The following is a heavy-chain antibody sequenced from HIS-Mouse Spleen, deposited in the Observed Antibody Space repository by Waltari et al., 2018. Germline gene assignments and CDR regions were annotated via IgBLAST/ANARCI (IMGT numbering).Heavy chain of an antibody. CDR2: NNPNRGGT. D-gene: IGHD3-16*01. J-gene: IGHJ6*02. CDR1: GYTFTGSY. Sequence: QVQLVQSGAEVKKPGASVKVSCKASGYTFTGSYMHWVDHAHGQGLEWMGWNNPNRGGTNYAQKFQGRVTMTRDTSISTAYMELSRLRSDDTAVYYCASFGDSYYYYYGMDVWGQGTTVTVSS. CDR3: ASFGDSYYYYYGMDV. V-gene: IGHV1-2*02.